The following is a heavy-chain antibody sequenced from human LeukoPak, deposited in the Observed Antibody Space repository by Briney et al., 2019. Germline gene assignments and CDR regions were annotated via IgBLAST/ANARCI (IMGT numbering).Heavy chain of an antibody. CDR3: VRMPIWFGDLPLGDAFDI. Sequence: GXSLXLSCVASEFLFSTYAMHWVRQPPGKGLEWVAAIWHDGRIKYYADSVKGRFTVSRDNPKNKLYLQMNSLRAEDTAVYYCVRMPIWFGDLPLGDAFDIWGQGTGVTVSS. CDR2: IWHDGRIK. J-gene: IGHJ3*02. D-gene: IGHD3-10*01. V-gene: IGHV3-33*08. CDR1: EFLFSTYA.